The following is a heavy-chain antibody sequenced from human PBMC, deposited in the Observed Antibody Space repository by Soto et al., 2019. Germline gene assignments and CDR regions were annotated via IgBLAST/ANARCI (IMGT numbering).Heavy chain of an antibody. J-gene: IGHJ4*02. V-gene: IGHV1-69*08. CDR3: AREYSGYHPFFDY. CDR2: IIPILGIA. CDR1: GGTFSSYT. Sequence: QVQLVQSGAEVKKPGSSVKVSCKASGGTFSSYTISWVRQAPGQGLEWMGRIIPILGIANYAQKFQGRVTINADKSTSTAYMELSSLRSEDTAVYYCAREYSGYHPFFDYWGQGTLVTVSS. D-gene: IGHD5-12*01.